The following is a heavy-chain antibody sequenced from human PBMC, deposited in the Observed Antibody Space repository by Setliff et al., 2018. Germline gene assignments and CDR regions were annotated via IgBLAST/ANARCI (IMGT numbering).Heavy chain of an antibody. D-gene: IGHD2-15*01. CDR1: NYTFINYG. J-gene: IGHJ3*01. V-gene: IGHV1-18*01. CDR2: ISGSSGDA. Sequence: ASVKVSCKASNYTFINYGMSWVRQIPGHGLEWMGWISGSSGDASYAQKFQGRVIITLDTSKSAAYMDLRGLRSDDTAVYYCAISTLSICSGGSCPNAFDVWGQGTMVTVSS. CDR3: AISTLSICSGGSCPNAFDV.